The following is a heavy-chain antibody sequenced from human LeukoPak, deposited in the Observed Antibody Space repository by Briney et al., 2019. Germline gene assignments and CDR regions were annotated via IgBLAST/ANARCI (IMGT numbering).Heavy chain of an antibody. J-gene: IGHJ6*03. V-gene: IGHV1-2*02. CDR3: ARGSDYGDYMDV. CDR2: INPNSGGT. Sequence: ASLKVSCKASGYTFTGYYMHWVRQAPGQGLEWMGWINPNSGGTNYAQKFQGRVTVTRDTSISTAYMELSRLRSDDTAVYYCARGSDYGDYMDVWGKGTTVTVSS. D-gene: IGHD4-17*01. CDR1: GYTFTGYY.